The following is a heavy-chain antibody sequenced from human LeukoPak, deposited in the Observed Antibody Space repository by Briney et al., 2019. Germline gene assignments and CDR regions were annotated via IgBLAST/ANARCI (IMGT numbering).Heavy chain of an antibody. CDR1: GGSISSYY. J-gene: IGHJ4*02. V-gene: IGHV4-59*08. CDR3: ARYGGSGWVIDN. Sequence: KSSETLSLTCTVSGGSISSYYRTWIRQPPGKGLEWIGYVYYTGATSYNPSLKSRVTISVDTSKKQFSLKLTSVTAADTAVYYCARYGGSGWVIDNWGQGTLVTVSS. CDR2: VYYTGAT. D-gene: IGHD6-19*01.